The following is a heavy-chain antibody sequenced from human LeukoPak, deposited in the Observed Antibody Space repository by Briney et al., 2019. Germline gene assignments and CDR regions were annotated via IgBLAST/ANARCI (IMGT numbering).Heavy chain of an antibody. J-gene: IGHJ5*02. CDR3: AREDGDTAMVT. D-gene: IGHD5-18*01. Sequence: ASVTVSCKASGYTFTGYYMHWVRRAPGRGLEWMGWINHNRDGTNYAQKFQGRVTMTRDTYIRTAYMELSRLRSDDTAVYYCAREDGDTAMVTWGQGTLVTVSS. CDR2: INHNRDGT. CDR1: GYTFTGYY. V-gene: IGHV1-2*02.